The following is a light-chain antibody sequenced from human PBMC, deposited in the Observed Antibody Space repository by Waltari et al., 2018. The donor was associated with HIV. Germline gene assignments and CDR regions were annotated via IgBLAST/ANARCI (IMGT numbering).Light chain of an antibody. CDR1: SSDIGRYNI. J-gene: IGLJ2*01. CDR2: EFS. CDR3: CSYASDRSVL. Sequence: QSALTPPAYVSGSPGQSITFSCTGTSSDIGRYNIVSWFQQHPGKAPKLMIYEFSKRPSGVSYRFSGSKSGNTASLTISGLQAEDEADYYCCSYASDRSVLFGGGTKLTVL. V-gene: IGLV2-23*02.